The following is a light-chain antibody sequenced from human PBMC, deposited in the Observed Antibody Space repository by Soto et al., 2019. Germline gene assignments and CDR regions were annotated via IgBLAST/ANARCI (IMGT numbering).Light chain of an antibody. CDR3: QQRSNWPPPT. Sequence: EVVLTQSPATLSLSPGERATLSCRASQSVGSYLAWYQQKPGQAPRLLIYDASNRATGIPARFSGSGSGTDFTLTISSLEPEDFAVYYCQQRSNWPPPTFGQGTKVDIK. CDR2: DAS. V-gene: IGKV3-11*01. J-gene: IGKJ1*01. CDR1: QSVGSY.